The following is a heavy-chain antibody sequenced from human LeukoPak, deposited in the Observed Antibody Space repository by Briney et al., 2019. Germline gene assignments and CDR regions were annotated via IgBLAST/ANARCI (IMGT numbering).Heavy chain of an antibody. V-gene: IGHV3-48*04. Sequence: GGSLRLSCAASGFTFSSYSMNWVRQAPGKGLEWVSYISSSGSTIYYADSVKGRFTISRGNAKNSLYLQMNSLRAGDTAVYYCAELGITMIGGVWGKGTTVTISS. J-gene: IGHJ6*04. CDR2: ISSSGSTI. CDR1: GFTFSSYS. CDR3: AELGITMIGGV. D-gene: IGHD3-10*02.